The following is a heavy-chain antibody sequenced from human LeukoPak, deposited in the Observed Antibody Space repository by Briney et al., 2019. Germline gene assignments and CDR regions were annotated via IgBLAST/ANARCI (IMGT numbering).Heavy chain of an antibody. CDR2: INHSGST. Sequence: SETLSLTCAVYGGSFSGYYWSWIRQPPGKGLEWIGEINHSGSTNYNPSLKSRVTISVDTTKNQSSLKLSSVTAADTAVYYCATSKYQLLLDAFDIWGQGTMVTVSS. CDR3: ATSKYQLLLDAFDI. CDR1: GGSFSGYY. D-gene: IGHD2-2*01. J-gene: IGHJ3*02. V-gene: IGHV4-34*01.